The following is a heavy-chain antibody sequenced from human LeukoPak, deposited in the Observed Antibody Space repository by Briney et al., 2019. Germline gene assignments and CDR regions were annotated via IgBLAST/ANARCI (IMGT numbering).Heavy chain of an antibody. CDR1: GFTFSRYW. V-gene: IGHV3-74*01. CDR2: IKSDGTFV. J-gene: IGHJ4*02. CDR3: ARDAEDSSGWTLDY. Sequence: PGGSLRLSCEASGFTFSRYWMYWVRQAPGKGLEGVSRIKSDGTFVSYAESVRGRFTISRDNAKNTLFLEMNSLRVDDTAIYYCARDAEDSSGWTLDYWGQGTLVTVSS. D-gene: IGHD6-19*01.